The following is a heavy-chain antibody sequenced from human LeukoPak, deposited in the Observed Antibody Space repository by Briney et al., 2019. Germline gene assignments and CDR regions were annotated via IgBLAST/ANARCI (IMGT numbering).Heavy chain of an antibody. CDR2: IYPGDSDT. V-gene: IGHV5-51*01. D-gene: IGHD4-17*01. CDR1: GYSFTSYW. Sequence: GESLKISCKGSGYSFTSYWIGWVRQMPGKGLEWMGTIYPGDSDTRYSPSFQGQVTISADKSISTAYLQWSSLKASDTATYYCARVRGAYGDPDAFDIWGQGTMVTVSS. J-gene: IGHJ3*02. CDR3: ARVRGAYGDPDAFDI.